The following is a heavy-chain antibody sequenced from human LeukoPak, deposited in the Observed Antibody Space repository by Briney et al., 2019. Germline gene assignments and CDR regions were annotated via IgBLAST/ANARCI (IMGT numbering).Heavy chain of an antibody. CDR2: IIPIFGTA. CDR1: GGTFSSYA. J-gene: IGHJ4*02. CDR3: ARGSPNYYDSSGYYSHPDY. D-gene: IGHD3-22*01. V-gene: IGHV1-69*13. Sequence: GASVKVSCKASGGTFSSYAISWVRQAPGQGLEWMGGIIPIFGTANYAQKFQGRVTITADESTSTAYMELSSLRSEDTAVYYCARGSPNYYDSSGYYSHPDYWGQGTLVTVSS.